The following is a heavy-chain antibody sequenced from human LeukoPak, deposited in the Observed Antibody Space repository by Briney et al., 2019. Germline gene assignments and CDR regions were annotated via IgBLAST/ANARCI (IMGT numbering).Heavy chain of an antibody. CDR3: ARVINVLRYFDWPCDY. J-gene: IGHJ4*02. V-gene: IGHV3-23*01. D-gene: IGHD3-9*01. Sequence: PGGSLRLSCAASGFTFSSYAMSWVRQAPGKGLEWVSAISGSGGSTYYADSVKGRFTISRDNAKNSLYLQMNSLRAEDTAVYYCARVINVLRYFDWPCDYWGQGTLVTVSS. CDR1: GFTFSSYA. CDR2: ISGSGGST.